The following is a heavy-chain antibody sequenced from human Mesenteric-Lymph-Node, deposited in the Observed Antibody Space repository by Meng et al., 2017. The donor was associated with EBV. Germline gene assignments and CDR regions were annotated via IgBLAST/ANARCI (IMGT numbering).Heavy chain of an antibody. D-gene: IGHD3-10*01. CDR2: ISPSGDTT. J-gene: IGHJ1*01. Sequence: EVQLVQSXXXXVXXGGSLRVSCEISGFIFSNYAMSWVRQAPGKGLDWVSAISPSGDTTYYADSVKGRFTISRDNSKNTLYLQMNSLRAEDTAVYYCAKDWYYYGSGSPEYFQHWGQGTLVTVSS. CDR1: GFIFSNYA. V-gene: IGHV3-23*04. CDR3: AKDWYYYGSGSPEYFQH.